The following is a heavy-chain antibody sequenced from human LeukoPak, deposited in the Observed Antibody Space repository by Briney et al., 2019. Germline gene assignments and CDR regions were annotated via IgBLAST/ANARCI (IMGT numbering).Heavy chain of an antibody. V-gene: IGHV3-74*01. CDR2: ISSDGSRT. J-gene: IGHJ3*02. CDR1: AFTFSNHW. D-gene: IGHD2-21*01. CDR3: VRDGMVIPYAFDI. Sequence: GGSLRLSCAASAFTFSNHWMHWVRQAPGKGLVWFSDISSDGSRTFYADSVKGRFIIPRDYAKNTVYLQMNSLRAEDTAVYYCVRDGMVIPYAFDIWGQGTMVTVSS.